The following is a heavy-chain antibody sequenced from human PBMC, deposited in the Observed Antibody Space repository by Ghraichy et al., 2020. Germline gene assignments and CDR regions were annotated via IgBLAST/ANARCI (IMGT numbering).Heavy chain of an antibody. J-gene: IGHJ4*02. CDR1: RLTSSPYW. D-gene: IGHD3-16*01. CDR2: INQDGSKK. CDR3: VTQRGDY. Sequence: GGSLRISCTASRLTSSPYWMSWVRQAPGKGLEWAATINQDGSKKYYVDSVKGRFTISRDSGKNSLVLQMDSLRAEDTAVYYCVTQRGDYWGQGTLVTVSS. V-gene: IGHV3-7*03.